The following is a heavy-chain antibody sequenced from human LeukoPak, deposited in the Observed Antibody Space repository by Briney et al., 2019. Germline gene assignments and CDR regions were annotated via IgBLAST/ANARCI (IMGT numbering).Heavy chain of an antibody. J-gene: IGHJ6*03. CDR3: ANVGTTVDYYYMDV. Sequence: PGGSLRLSCAASGFIFSSYGMHWVRQAPGKGLEWVAVISYDGSNKYYADSVKGRFTISRDNSKNTLYLQMNSLGAEDTAVYYCANVGTTVDYYYMDVWGKGTTVTVSS. CDR1: GFIFSSYG. D-gene: IGHD4-11*01. V-gene: IGHV3-30*18. CDR2: ISYDGSNK.